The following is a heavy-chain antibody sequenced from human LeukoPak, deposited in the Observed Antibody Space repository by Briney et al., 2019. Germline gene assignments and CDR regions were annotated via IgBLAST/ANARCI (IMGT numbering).Heavy chain of an antibody. Sequence: SETLSLSCAVYVGSFSDYYRTWIRHRPGKGPKWHGEINLRGSTKSTPSHKSRITLSVDTLKNHFSLNVCSLTAADNAVYYCARSGITAFDIWGQGTMVTVS. J-gene: IGHJ3*02. D-gene: IGHD1-14*01. V-gene: IGHV4-34*01. CDR2: INLRGST. CDR1: VGSFSDYY. CDR3: ARSGITAFDI.